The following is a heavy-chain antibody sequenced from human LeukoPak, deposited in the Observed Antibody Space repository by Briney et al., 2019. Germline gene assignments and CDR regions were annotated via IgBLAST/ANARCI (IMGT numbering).Heavy chain of an antibody. CDR3: ARSLYGSGSYIWFDP. CDR2: INTNTGNP. V-gene: IGHV7-4-1*02. CDR1: GYTFTSYA. Sequence: ASVKVSCKASGYTFTSYAMNWVRQAPGQGLEWMGWINTNTGNPTYAQGFTGRFVFSLDTSVSTAYLQISSLKAEDTAVYYCARSLYGSGSYIWFDPWGQGTLVTVSS. D-gene: IGHD3-10*01. J-gene: IGHJ5*02.